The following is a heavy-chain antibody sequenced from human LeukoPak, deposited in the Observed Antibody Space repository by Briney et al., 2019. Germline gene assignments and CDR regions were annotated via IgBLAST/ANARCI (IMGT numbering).Heavy chain of an antibody. CDR3: ARGSDILRGTPFDY. D-gene: IGHD1-14*01. Sequence: SETLSLTCTVSGYSISSGYYWDWIRQPPGKGLEWIGEINHSGSTNYNPSLKSRVTISVDTSKNQFSLKLSSVTAADTAVYYCARGSDILRGTPFDYWGQGTLVTVSS. CDR2: INHSGST. J-gene: IGHJ4*02. CDR1: GYSISSGYY. V-gene: IGHV4-38-2*02.